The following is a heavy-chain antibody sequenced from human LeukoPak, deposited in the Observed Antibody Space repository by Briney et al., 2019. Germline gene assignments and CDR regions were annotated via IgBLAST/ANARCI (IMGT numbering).Heavy chain of an antibody. CDR3: AKDESYCSGWYDAFDI. V-gene: IGHV3-30*02. CDR1: GFTFSSYG. Sequence: GGSLRLSCAASGFTFSSYGMHWVRQAPGKGLEWVTFIRYDGSNNYYADSVKGRFTISRDNSKNTLYLQMNSLRAEDTAVYYCAKDESYCSGWYDAFDIWGQGTMVTVSS. CDR2: IRYDGSNN. D-gene: IGHD6-19*01. J-gene: IGHJ3*02.